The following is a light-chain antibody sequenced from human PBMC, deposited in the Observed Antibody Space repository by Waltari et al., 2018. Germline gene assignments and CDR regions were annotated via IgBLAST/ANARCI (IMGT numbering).Light chain of an antibody. J-gene: IGKJ1*01. V-gene: IGKV3-20*01. CDR3: QHYKSLPVS. CDR2: HTS. CDR1: PSVSIY. Sequence: IVFTHSPGTLSLSPRERATLSCRASPSVSIYLAWYQQKPGQAPRLLIYHTSTSATGIPDRFSCSGSGADFSLTISGLEPEDSAVYYCQHYKSLPVSFGQGTRVEIK.